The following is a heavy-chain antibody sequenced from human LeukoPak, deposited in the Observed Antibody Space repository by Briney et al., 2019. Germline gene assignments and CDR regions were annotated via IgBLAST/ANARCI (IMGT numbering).Heavy chain of an antibody. CDR2: IIPIFGTA. V-gene: IGHV1-69*05. J-gene: IGHJ6*03. CDR1: GGTFSSYA. CDR3: ARGVQLWPRQYYYYMDV. Sequence: SVKVSCKASGGTFSSYAVSWVRQAPGQGLEWMGGIIPIFGTANYAQKFQGRVTITTDESTSTAYMELSSLRSEDTAVYYCARGVQLWPRQYYYYMDVWGKGTTVTVSS. D-gene: IGHD5-18*01.